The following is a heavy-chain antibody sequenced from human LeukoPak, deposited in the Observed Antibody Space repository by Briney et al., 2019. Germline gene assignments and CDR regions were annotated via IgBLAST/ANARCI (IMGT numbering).Heavy chain of an antibody. CDR3: ARDLESYSSSWYYFDY. CDR2: TYYRSKWYN. D-gene: IGHD6-13*01. CDR1: GDSVSSNSAA. V-gene: IGHV6-1*01. Sequence: SQTLSLTCAISGDSVSSNSAAWNWIRQSPSRGLEWLGRTYYRSKWYNDYAVSVKSRITINPDTSENQFSLQLNSVTPEDTAVYYCARDLESYSSSWYYFDYWGQGTLVTVSS. J-gene: IGHJ4*02.